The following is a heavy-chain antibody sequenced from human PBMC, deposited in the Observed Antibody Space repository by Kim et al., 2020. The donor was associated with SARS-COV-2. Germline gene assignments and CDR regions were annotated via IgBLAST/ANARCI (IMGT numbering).Heavy chain of an antibody. J-gene: IGHJ4*02. CDR2: TFYTSRWYS. V-gene: IGHV6-1*01. D-gene: IGHD5-12*01. Sequence: SQTLSLSCAISGDSVSINSPAWPSVRQSPSRGLEWLGRTFYTSRWYSDYAVSVKSRITINPDTSKNQFSLQLNSVTPEDTAVYYCARGWLRSGFNYWGQGTLVTVSS. CDR3: ARGWLRSGFNY. CDR1: GDSVSINSPA.